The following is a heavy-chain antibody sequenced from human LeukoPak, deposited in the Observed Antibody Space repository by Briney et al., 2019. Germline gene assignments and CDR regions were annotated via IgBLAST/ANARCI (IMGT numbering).Heavy chain of an antibody. CDR2: IYYSGST. CDR3: ARAPDLRPLYYDSSWFDP. D-gene: IGHD3-22*01. V-gene: IGHV4-59*01. Sequence: SETLSLTCTVSGGSISSYYWCWIRQPPGKGLEWIGYIYYSGSTNYNPSLKSRVTISVDTSKNQFSLKLSSVTAADTAVYYCARAPDLRPLYYDSSWFDPWGQGTLVTVSS. CDR1: GGSISSYY. J-gene: IGHJ5*02.